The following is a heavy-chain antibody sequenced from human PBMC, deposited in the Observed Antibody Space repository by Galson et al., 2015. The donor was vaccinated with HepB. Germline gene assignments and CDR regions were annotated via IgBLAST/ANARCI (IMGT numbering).Heavy chain of an antibody. CDR2: FDPEDGET. Sequence: SVKVSCKVSGYTLTELSMHWVRQAPGKGLEWMGGFDPEDGETIYAQKFQGRVTMTEDTSTDTAYMGLSSLRSEDTAVYYCAGIGLAAAGLDYWGQGTLVTVSS. CDR3: AGIGLAAAGLDY. CDR1: GYTLTELS. V-gene: IGHV1-24*01. D-gene: IGHD6-13*01. J-gene: IGHJ4*02.